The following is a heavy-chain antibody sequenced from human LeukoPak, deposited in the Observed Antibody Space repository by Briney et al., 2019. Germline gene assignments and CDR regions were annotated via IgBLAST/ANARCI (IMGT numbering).Heavy chain of an antibody. CDR1: GFNFRNYD. CDR2: IRSDANNK. Sequence: PGGSLRLSCAASGFNFRNYDMHWVRQAPGKGLEWVASIRSDANNKYYADSVKGRFTISRDNAKNTLFLQMNSLRAEDTAVYYCASAYYFDTTGHDSDALDIWGRGTMVTVSS. J-gene: IGHJ3*02. D-gene: IGHD3-22*01. CDR3: ASAYYFDTTGHDSDALDI. V-gene: IGHV3-33*01.